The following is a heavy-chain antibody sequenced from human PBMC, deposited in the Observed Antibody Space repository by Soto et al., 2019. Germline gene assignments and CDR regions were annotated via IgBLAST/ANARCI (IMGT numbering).Heavy chain of an antibody. CDR1: GYFIGAGGYY. CDR3: ARMYSSGSGWFHP. J-gene: IGHJ5*02. Sequence: QIELQESGPGLVKPSQTLSLTCFVSGYFIGAGGYYWSWIRHHPGKVLEWIGSFYSSGSIIYNPSLRSRVSITGDMSTNQFSMSLTSVTAADTARYYCARMYSSGSGWFHPWGQGTLVTVSS. D-gene: IGHD6-19*01. CDR2: FYSSGSI. V-gene: IGHV4-31*03.